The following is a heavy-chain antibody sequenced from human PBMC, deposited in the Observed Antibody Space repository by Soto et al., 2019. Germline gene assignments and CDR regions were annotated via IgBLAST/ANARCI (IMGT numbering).Heavy chain of an antibody. D-gene: IGHD2-2*01. CDR3: ARYERTSCPLDY. CDR1: GGSFSGYY. Sequence: SETLSLTCAVYGGSFSGYYWSWIRQPPGKGLEWIGEINHSGSTNYNPSLKSRVTISVDTSKNQFSLKLSSVTAADTAVYYCARYERTSCPLDYWGQGTLVTVSS. CDR2: INHSGST. J-gene: IGHJ4*02. V-gene: IGHV4-34*01.